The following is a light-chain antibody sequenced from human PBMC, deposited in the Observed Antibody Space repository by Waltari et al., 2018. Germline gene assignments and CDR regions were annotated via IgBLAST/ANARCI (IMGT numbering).Light chain of an antibody. CDR3: HQYNNWPPKT. V-gene: IGKV3-15*01. Sequence: EIVMTQSPATLSVSPGERATLSCRASQSVSSNLAWYQQKPGQAPRLLIYGASTRATGIPARFSGSGSGTEFTLTISSLQSEDFAVYYCHQYNNWPPKTFGQGTKVEIK. CDR2: GAS. CDR1: QSVSSN. J-gene: IGKJ1*01.